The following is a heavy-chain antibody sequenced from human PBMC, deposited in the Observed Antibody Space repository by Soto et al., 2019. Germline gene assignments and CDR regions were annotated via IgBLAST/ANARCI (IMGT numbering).Heavy chain of an antibody. Sequence: SATLSLTCTGSGGSISSYYWSWIRQPPGKGLEWIGCIYYIGSTNYNPSLKSRVTISVDTSKNQFSLKLSSVTAADTAVYYCAVAAAGKLPPRSWGQGTLVTVSS. CDR2: IYYIGST. CDR3: AVAAAGKLPPRS. V-gene: IGHV4-59*08. J-gene: IGHJ4*02. D-gene: IGHD6-13*01. CDR1: GGSISSYY.